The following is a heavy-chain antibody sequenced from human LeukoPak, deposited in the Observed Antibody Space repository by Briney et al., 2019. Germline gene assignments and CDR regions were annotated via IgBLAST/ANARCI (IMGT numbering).Heavy chain of an antibody. J-gene: IGHJ6*04. D-gene: IGHD3-10*02. CDR1: GFTFSSYG. CDR2: ISYDGSNK. Sequence: HPGGSLRLSCAASGFTFSSYGMHWVRQAPGKGLEWEAVISYDGSNKYYADSVKGRFTISRDNSKNTLYLQMNSLRAEDTAVYYCAELGITMIGGVWGKGTTVTISS. CDR3: AELGITMIGGV. V-gene: IGHV3-30*18.